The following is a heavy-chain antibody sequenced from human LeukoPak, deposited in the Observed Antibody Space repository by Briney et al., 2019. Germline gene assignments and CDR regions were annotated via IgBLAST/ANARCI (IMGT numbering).Heavy chain of an antibody. CDR1: GGSLSSSSYY. J-gene: IGHJ6*03. CDR3: ARDIEYYYYYMDV. CDR2: IYYSGST. D-gene: IGHD3-16*02. V-gene: IGHV4-39*07. Sequence: SETLSLTCTVSGGSLSSSSYYWGWIRQPPGKGLEWIGSIYYSGSTYYNPSLKSRVTISVDTSKNQFSLKLSSVTAADTAVYYCARDIEYYYYYMDVWGKGTTVTVSS.